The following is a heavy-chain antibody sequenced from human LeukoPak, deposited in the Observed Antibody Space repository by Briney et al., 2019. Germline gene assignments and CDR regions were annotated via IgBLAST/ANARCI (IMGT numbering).Heavy chain of an antibody. CDR3: ARSALVANWFDP. D-gene: IGHD3-9*01. J-gene: IGHJ5*02. Sequence: ASVKVSCKASGGTFSSYAISWVRQAPGQGLEWMGGIIPIFGTANYAQKFQGRVTITTDESTSTAYMELSSLRSEDTAVYYCARSALVANWFDPWGQGTLVTVSS. V-gene: IGHV1-69*05. CDR1: GGTFSSYA. CDR2: IIPIFGTA.